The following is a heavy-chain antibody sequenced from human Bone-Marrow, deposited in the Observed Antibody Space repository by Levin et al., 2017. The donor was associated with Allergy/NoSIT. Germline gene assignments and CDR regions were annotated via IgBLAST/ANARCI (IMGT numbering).Heavy chain of an antibody. CDR3: ARLWGSGWLTTNSGS. CDR1: GYTFTGYY. CDR2: INPNSGGT. V-gene: IGHV1-2*02. Sequence: GASVKVSCKASGYTFTGYYMHWVRQAPGQGLEWMGWINPNSGGTNYAQKFQGRVTMTRDTSISTAYMELSRLRSDDTAVYYCARLWGSGWLTTNSGSWGQGTLVTVSS. J-gene: IGHJ5*02. D-gene: IGHD6-19*01.